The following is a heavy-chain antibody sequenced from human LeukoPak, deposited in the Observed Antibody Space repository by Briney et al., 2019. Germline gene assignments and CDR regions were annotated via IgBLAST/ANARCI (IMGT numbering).Heavy chain of an antibody. J-gene: IGHJ5*02. CDR1: GGSISSGGYY. D-gene: IGHD6-13*01. CDR2: IYHSGST. CDR3: ARDLAAAANWFDP. V-gene: IGHV4-30-2*01. Sequence: SETLSLTCTVSGGSISSGGYYWSWIRQPPGKGLEWIGYIYHSGSTYYNPSLKSRVTISVDRSKNQFSLKLSFVTAADTAVYYCARDLAAAANWFDPWGQGTLVTVSS.